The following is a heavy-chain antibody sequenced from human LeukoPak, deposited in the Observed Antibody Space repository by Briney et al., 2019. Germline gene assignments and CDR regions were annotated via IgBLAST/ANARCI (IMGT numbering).Heavy chain of an antibody. D-gene: IGHD2/OR15-2a*01. Sequence: TGGSLRLSCAASGFTFSGYWMQWVRQAPGKGLVWVSRINSDGSSISYADSVKGRFTTSRDNAKNTLYLQMSSLRAEDTAMYYCARGNWFDPWGQGTLVTVSS. CDR1: GFTFSGYW. CDR3: ARGNWFDP. CDR2: INSDGSSI. J-gene: IGHJ5*02. V-gene: IGHV3-74*01.